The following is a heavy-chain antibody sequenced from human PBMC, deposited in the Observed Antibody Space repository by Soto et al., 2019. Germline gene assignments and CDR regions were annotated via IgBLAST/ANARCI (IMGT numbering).Heavy chain of an antibody. Sequence: GGSLRLSCAASGFTFSSYSMNWVRQAPGKGLEWVSYISSSSSTIYYADSVKGRFTISRDNAKNSLYLQMNSLRAEDTAVYYCARENPWDNVVPAAIGWFDPWGQGTLVTVSS. CDR2: ISSSSSTI. D-gene: IGHD2-2*02. CDR1: GFTFSSYS. V-gene: IGHV3-48*01. CDR3: ARENPWDNVVPAAIGWFDP. J-gene: IGHJ5*02.